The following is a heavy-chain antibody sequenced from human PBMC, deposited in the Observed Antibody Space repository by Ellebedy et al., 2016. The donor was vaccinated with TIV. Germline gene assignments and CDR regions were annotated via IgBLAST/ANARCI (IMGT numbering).Heavy chain of an antibody. J-gene: IGHJ6*02. Sequence: AASVKVSCKASGYTFTGYYMHWVRQAPGQGLEWMGWINPNSGGTNYAQKFQGRVTMTRDTSISTAYMELSRLRSDDTAVYYCARETATMSKHMDVWGQGTTVTVSS. CDR1: GYTFTGYY. D-gene: IGHD2-2*01. CDR2: INPNSGGT. CDR3: ARETATMSKHMDV. V-gene: IGHV1-2*02.